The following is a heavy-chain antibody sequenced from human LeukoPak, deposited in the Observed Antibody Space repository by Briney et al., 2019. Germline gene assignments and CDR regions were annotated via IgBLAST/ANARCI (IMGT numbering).Heavy chain of an antibody. J-gene: IGHJ6*03. CDR1: GFTFTSSA. V-gene: IGHV1-58*01. D-gene: IGHD6-13*01. Sequence: ASVKVSCKASGFTFTSSAVQWVRQARGQRLEWIGWIVVGSGNTNYAQKFQEGVTITRDMSTSTAYMELSSLRSEDTAVYYCAAEYYDAAGTGDYYYYMDVWGKGTTVTVSS. CDR2: IVVGSGNT. CDR3: AAEYYDAAGTGDYYYYMDV.